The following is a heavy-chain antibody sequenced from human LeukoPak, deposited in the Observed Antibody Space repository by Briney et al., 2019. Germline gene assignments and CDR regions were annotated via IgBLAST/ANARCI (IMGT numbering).Heavy chain of an antibody. CDR1: GDSITGYY. D-gene: IGHD1-14*01. J-gene: IGHJ2*01. CDR3: ARDQGIWYFDL. V-gene: IGHV4-39*07. Sequence: SETLSLTCSVSGDSITGYYWGWIRQPPGKGLEWIGSIYYSGSTYYNPSLKSRVTISVDTSKNQFSLKLSSVTAADTAVYYCARDQGIWYFDLWGRGTLVTVSS. CDR2: IYYSGST.